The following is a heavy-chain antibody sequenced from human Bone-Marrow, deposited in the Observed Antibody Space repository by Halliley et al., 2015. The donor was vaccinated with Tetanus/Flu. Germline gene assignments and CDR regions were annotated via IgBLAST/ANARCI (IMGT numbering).Heavy chain of an antibody. CDR3: ATRGGGGGYNTAFDI. J-gene: IGHJ4*02. CDR1: GGPSSSYT. Sequence: QVQLVQSGAEVKKPGSSVKVSCKASGGPSSSYTFSWVRQAPGQGLEWMGGIIPSFRATGYAQKFQGRVTITADRATNTAYMELNSLGSDDTALYSWATRGGGGGYNTAFDIWGRGTLVTVSS. CDR2: IIPSFRAT. V-gene: IGHV1-69*06. D-gene: IGHD1-20*01.